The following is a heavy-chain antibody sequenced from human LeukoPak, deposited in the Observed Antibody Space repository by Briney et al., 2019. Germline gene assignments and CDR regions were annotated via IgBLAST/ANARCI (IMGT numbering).Heavy chain of an antibody. CDR1: GFTFSSYA. V-gene: IGHV3-23*01. Sequence: GGSLRLSCAASGFTFSSYAMSWVRQAPGKGLEWVSAISGSGGSTYYADSVKGRFTISRDNSKNTLYLQMNSLRAEDTAVCYCAKVEAAASTSPFDYWGQGTLVTVSS. CDR3: AKVEAAASTSPFDY. D-gene: IGHD6-13*01. CDR2: ISGSGGST. J-gene: IGHJ4*02.